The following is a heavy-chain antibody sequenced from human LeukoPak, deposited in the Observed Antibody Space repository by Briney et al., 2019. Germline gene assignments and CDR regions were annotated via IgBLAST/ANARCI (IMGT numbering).Heavy chain of an antibody. V-gene: IGHV3-74*01. J-gene: IGHJ4*02. CDR2: IKSGGSET. D-gene: IGHD3-16*01. CDR1: GFTFSSFW. CDR3: ARVRMGDDFNPFDY. Sequence: GGSLRLSCAASGFTFSSFWIYWVRHAPGKGLVWVSRIKSGGSETLYADSVKGRFTISRDNAKNTLYLQMNSLRAEDSAVYYCARVRMGDDFNPFDYWGQGTLVTVSS.